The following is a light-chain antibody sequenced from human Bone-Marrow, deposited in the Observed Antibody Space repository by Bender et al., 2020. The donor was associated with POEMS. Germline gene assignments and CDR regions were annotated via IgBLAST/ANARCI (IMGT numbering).Light chain of an antibody. V-gene: IGLV2-14*03. Sequence: QSALTQPASVSGSPGQSITISCSGTTSDIGTYNFVSWYQQHPGKAPKLMIYDVSSRPSGVSDRFSGSRSGNTASLTISGLQAADEADYYCCSQTSSRTLGVFGTGTRVTV. CDR3: CSQTSSRTLGV. CDR1: TSDIGTYNF. CDR2: DVS. J-gene: IGLJ1*01.